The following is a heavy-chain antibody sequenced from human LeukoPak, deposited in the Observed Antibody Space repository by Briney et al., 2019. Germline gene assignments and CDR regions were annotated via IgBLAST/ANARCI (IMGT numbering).Heavy chain of an antibody. J-gene: IGHJ4*02. CDR3: ARARGGRTYSEPGGYPVFDS. V-gene: IGHV3-11*04. CDR2: ITSSGNAV. CDR1: GGSFSGYY. D-gene: IGHD3-10*01. Sequence: LSLTCAVYGGSFSGYYWTWIRQAPGKGLEYIAYITSSGNAVYYADSVKGRFSISRDNARNSLYLQLDSLRADDTAVYYCARARGGRTYSEPGGYPVFDSWGQGTLVTVSS.